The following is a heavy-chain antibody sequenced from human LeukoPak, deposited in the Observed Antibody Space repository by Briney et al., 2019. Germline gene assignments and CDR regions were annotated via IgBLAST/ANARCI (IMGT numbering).Heavy chain of an antibody. J-gene: IGHJ4*02. D-gene: IGHD3-9*01. CDR2: ISSSSSYI. CDR3: ARVEGHCDILTGYVDY. V-gene: IGHV3-21*01. Sequence: GGSLRLSCAASGFTFSSYSMNWVRQAPGKGLEWVSSISSSSSYIYYADSVKGRFTISRDNAKNSLYLQMNSLRAEDTAVYYCARVEGHCDILTGYVDYWGQGTLVTVSS. CDR1: GFTFSSYS.